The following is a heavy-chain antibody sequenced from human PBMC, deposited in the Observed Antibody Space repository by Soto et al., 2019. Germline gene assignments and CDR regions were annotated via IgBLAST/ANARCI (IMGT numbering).Heavy chain of an antibody. J-gene: IGHJ4*02. D-gene: IGHD4-4*01. CDR3: AKSMSDYTIDY. CDR2: IFSGGST. Sequence: EVQLVESGGGLVQPGGSLRLSCAASGFTVSNNYMSWVRQAPGKGLEWVSVIFSGGSTNYVDSVKGRLTISRDNSKNTLYLQMNSLRAEDTAVYYCAKSMSDYTIDYWGQGTLVTVSS. CDR1: GFTVSNNY. V-gene: IGHV3-66*01.